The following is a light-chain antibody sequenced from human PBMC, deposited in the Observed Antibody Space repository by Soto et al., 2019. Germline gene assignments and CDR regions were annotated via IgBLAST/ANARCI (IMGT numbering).Light chain of an antibody. J-gene: IGKJ5*01. CDR1: QSVSSSY. CDR3: QHYDSLPIT. Sequence: EIVLTQSPGTLSLSPLERANLXCRASQSVSSSYLAWYQQKPGQPPRLLIYGASSRATGIPDRFSGSGSGTDFTLTISRLEPEDFAVFYCQHYDSLPITFGQGTRLEIK. CDR2: GAS. V-gene: IGKV3-20*01.